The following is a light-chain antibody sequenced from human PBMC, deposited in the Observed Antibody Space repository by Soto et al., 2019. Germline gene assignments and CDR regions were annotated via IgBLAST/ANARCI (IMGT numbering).Light chain of an antibody. CDR3: MQSLHFPLT. Sequence: DIVMTQTPLSLSVTPGQPASISCKSSQTLVSNGKTYLYWYMQKAGQPPQLLIYEVSNRFSGVPDRFSGSGSGTDFTLKISRVEADDVGVYYCMQSLHFPLTFGQGTKVEIK. V-gene: IGKV2D-29*01. J-gene: IGKJ1*01. CDR2: EVS. CDR1: QTLVSNGKTY.